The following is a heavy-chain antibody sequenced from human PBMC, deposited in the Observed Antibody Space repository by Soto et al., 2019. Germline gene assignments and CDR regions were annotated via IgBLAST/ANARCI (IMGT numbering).Heavy chain of an antibody. CDR3: AKATITVTGPFDY. J-gene: IGHJ4*02. Sequence: EVQLVESGGGLVQPGRSLRLSCAASGFTFDDYAMHWVRQAPGKGLEWVSGIGWNGGTIYSADSVKGRFTISRDNGQNTLLLQMTSLRTEDTALYFCAKATITVTGPFDYWGQGTLVTGSS. CDR2: IGWNGGTI. V-gene: IGHV3-9*01. D-gene: IGHD6-19*01. CDR1: GFTFDDYA.